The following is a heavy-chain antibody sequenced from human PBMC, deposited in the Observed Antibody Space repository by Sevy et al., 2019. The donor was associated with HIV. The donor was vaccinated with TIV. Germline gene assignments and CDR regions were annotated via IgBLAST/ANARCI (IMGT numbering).Heavy chain of an antibody. J-gene: IGHJ4*02. D-gene: IGHD1-26*01. Sequence: SETLSLTCTVSGCSITSLYWNWIRQPPGKGLEWLANIYYNGHINYNPSLSSRVTLSLHTSKNQFSLRMSSVTAADTAMYYCAGENAWGRGYSWGQGTLVTVSS. CDR1: GCSITSLY. CDR2: IYYNGHI. CDR3: AGENAWGRGYS. V-gene: IGHV4-59*08.